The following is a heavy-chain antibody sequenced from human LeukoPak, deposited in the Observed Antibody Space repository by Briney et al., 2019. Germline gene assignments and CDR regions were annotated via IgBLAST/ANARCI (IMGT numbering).Heavy chain of an antibody. D-gene: IGHD1-26*01. Sequence: AETLSLTCAVYGGSFSGYYWIWIRQPPGKGLEWIGEINHSGSTNYNPSLKSRVTISVDTSKNHVSLKLSSVTAADTAVYYCARARYGSYYPYWGQGTLVTVSS. CDR2: INHSGST. J-gene: IGHJ4*02. V-gene: IGHV4-34*01. CDR3: ARARYGSYYPY. CDR1: GGSFSGYY.